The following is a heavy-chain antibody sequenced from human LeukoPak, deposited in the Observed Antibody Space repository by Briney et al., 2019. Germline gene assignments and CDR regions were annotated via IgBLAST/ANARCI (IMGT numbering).Heavy chain of an antibody. CDR1: GGSISSGGYC. V-gene: IGHV4-31*03. D-gene: IGHD6-13*01. CDR3: ARSTAWQQLVQD. Sequence: KASETLSLTCTVSGGSISSGGYCWTWIRQHPGKGLEWIGYIYYSGNTNYNPSLKSRVTISVDTPKNQFSLKLSSVTAADTAVYYCARSTAWQQLVQDWGQGTLVTVSS. J-gene: IGHJ4*02. CDR2: IYYSGNT.